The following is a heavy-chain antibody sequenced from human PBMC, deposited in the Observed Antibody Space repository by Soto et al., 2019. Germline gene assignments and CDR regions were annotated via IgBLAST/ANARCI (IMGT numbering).Heavy chain of an antibody. Sequence: GGSLRLSCAASGFKFSNYAMSWVRQAPGKGLEWVSLISATGGGTYYADSVKGRFTISRDNSHNTLYLQVHSLTAEDTAVCYCAKDRRAGGNSAFYFDFWGQGAQVTVSS. D-gene: IGHD3-16*01. J-gene: IGHJ4*02. CDR1: GFKFSNYA. CDR2: ISATGGGT. V-gene: IGHV3-23*01. CDR3: AKDRRAGGNSAFYFDF.